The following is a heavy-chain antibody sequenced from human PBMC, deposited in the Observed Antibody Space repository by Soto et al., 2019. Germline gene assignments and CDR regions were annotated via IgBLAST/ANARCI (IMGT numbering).Heavy chain of an antibody. CDR3: ARDPQRGYSGMDV. CDR1: GFSFSTYD. CDR2: ISSGGQTI. Sequence: EVQLVESGGGLVQPGGSLRLSCAASGFSFSTYDMNLVRQAPGKGLEWVSYISSGGQTIKSTDSVKGRFTISRDNAKNSLYLQVSGLRDEDTGVYYCARDPQRGYSGMDVWGQGTTVTVSS. J-gene: IGHJ6*02. D-gene: IGHD2-2*01. V-gene: IGHV3-48*02.